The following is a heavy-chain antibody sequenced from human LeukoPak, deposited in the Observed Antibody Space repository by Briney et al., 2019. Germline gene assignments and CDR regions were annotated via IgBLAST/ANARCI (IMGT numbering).Heavy chain of an antibody. V-gene: IGHV3-73*01. CDR1: GFTFSGSA. Sequence: GGSLRLSCAASGFTFSGSAMHWVRQASGKGLEWVGRIRSKANSYATAYAASVKGRFTISRDDSKNTAYLQMNSLKTEDTAVYYCTRHENSNYRDYYYYMDVWGKGTTVTVSS. CDR2: IRSKANSYAT. J-gene: IGHJ6*03. CDR3: TRHENSNYRDYYYYMDV. D-gene: IGHD4-11*01.